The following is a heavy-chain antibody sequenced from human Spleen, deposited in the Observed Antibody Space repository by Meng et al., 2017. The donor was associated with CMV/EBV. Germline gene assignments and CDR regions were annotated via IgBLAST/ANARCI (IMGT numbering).Heavy chain of an antibody. CDR1: GGSISSSSYY. D-gene: IGHD3-3*01. CDR3: AKDSGPHYDQLIRASNGMDV. V-gene: IGHV3-9*01. CDR2: ISWNSGSV. J-gene: IGHJ6*02. Sequence: GGSLRLSCTVSGGSISSSSYYWGWIRQPPGKGLEWVSGISWNSGSVGYADSVTGRFTISRDNAKKSLYLQLNSLRVEDTALYYCAKDSGPHYDQLIRASNGMDVWGQGTTVTVSS.